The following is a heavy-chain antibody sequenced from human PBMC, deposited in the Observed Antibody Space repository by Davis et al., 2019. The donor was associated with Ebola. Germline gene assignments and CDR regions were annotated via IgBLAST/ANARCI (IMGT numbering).Heavy chain of an antibody. CDR2: IYYSGST. J-gene: IGHJ6*02. CDR1: GGSISSYY. Sequence: PSETLSLTCTVSGGSISSYYWSWIRQPPGKGLEWIGYIYYSGSTNYNPSLKSRVTISVDTSKNQFSLKLSSVTAADTAVYYCARQVPRYYYGMDVWGQGTTVTVSS. CDR3: ARQVPRYYYGMDV. V-gene: IGHV4-59*01.